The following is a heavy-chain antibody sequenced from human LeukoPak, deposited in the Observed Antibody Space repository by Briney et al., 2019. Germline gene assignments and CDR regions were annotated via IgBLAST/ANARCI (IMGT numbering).Heavy chain of an antibody. V-gene: IGHV1-69*04. J-gene: IGHJ5*02. CDR1: GGTFSSYA. Sequence: SVKVSCKASGGTFSSYAISWVRQAPGQGLEWMGRIIPILGIANYVQKFQGRVTITADKSTSTAYMELSSLRSEDTAVYYCARAAIAAAGTIAWFDPWGQGTLVTVSS. D-gene: IGHD6-13*01. CDR2: IIPILGIA. CDR3: ARAAIAAAGTIAWFDP.